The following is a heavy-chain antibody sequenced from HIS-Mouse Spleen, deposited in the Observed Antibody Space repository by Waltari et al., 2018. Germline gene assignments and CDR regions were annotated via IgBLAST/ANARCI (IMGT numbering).Heavy chain of an antibody. Sequence: QVQLQQWGAGLLKPSETLSLTCAVHGGFFSGYYWSWIRQPPGKGLEWIGEINHSGSTNYNPSLKSRVTISVDTSKNQFSLKLSSVTAADTAVYYCARGLAARFDYWGQGTLVTVSS. CDR3: ARGLAARFDY. J-gene: IGHJ4*02. V-gene: IGHV4-34*01. CDR1: GGFFSGYY. D-gene: IGHD6-6*01. CDR2: INHSGST.